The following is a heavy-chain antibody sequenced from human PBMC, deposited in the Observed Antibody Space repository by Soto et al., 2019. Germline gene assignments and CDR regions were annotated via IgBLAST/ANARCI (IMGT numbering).Heavy chain of an antibody. V-gene: IGHV1-46*01. CDR2: INPSGGST. Sequence: ASMKVSCKASGYTITSYYMHWVRQAPGQGLEWMGIINPSGGSTSYAQKFQGRVTRTRDTSTSTVYMELSSLGSEDTAVYYCARDWAENNKTLYFDYWVQGTLVTVSS. CDR1: GYTITSYY. D-gene: IGHD1-1*01. J-gene: IGHJ4*02. CDR3: ARDWAENNKTLYFDY.